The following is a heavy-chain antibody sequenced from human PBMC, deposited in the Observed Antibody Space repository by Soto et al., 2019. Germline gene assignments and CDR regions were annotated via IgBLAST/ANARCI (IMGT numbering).Heavy chain of an antibody. CDR1: GFTFSSYA. Sequence: QVQLVESGGGVVQPGRSLRLSCAASGFTFSSYAMHWVRQAPGKGLEWVAVISYDGSNKYYADSVKGRFTISRDNSKNTLYLQMNSLRAEDTAVYYCARGGVEGELHTSNWFDPWGQGTLVTVSS. D-gene: IGHD1-26*01. J-gene: IGHJ5*02. CDR2: ISYDGSNK. CDR3: ARGGVEGELHTSNWFDP. V-gene: IGHV3-30-3*01.